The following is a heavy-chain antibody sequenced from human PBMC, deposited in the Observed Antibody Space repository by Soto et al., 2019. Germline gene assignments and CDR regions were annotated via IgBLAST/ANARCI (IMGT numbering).Heavy chain of an antibody. Sequence: QVHLEQSGAEVKKPGASVKVSCKASGYTFTHQGISWVRQAPGQGLEWVGGISTLHGNTDYAQKFQGRVTLSTDTSTSTAYMELKSLRSDDTAVYYCARDPHLSSWRKIDSWGQGTLVTVSS. V-gene: IGHV1-18*01. CDR2: ISTLHGNT. J-gene: IGHJ4*02. CDR3: ARDPHLSSWRKIDS. D-gene: IGHD6-6*01. CDR1: GYTFTHQG.